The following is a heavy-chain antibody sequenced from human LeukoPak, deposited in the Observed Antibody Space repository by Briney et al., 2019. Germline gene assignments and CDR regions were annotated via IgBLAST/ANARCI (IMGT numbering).Heavy chain of an antibody. CDR3: ATDPYYGGNPREWFDP. CDR2: FDPEDGET. D-gene: IGHD4-23*01. J-gene: IGHJ5*02. Sequence: ASVKVSCKVSGYTLTELSMHWVRQAPGKGLEWMGGFDPEDGETIYAQKFQGRVTMTEDTSTDTAYMELSSLRSEDTAVYYCATDPYYGGNPREWFDPWGQGTLVTVSS. CDR1: GYTLTELS. V-gene: IGHV1-24*01.